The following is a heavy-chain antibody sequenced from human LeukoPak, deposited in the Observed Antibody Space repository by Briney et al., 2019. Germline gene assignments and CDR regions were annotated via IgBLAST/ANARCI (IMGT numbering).Heavy chain of an antibody. Sequence: QPGGSLRLSCAASGFTFGSYWMSWVRQAPGKGLEWVANIKQDGSEKYYVDSVKGRFTISRDNTKNSLCLQMNGLRAEDTAVYYCARDHIVGATNFDYWGQGTLVTVSS. J-gene: IGHJ4*02. CDR1: GFTFGSYW. V-gene: IGHV3-7*04. CDR3: ARDHIVGATNFDY. CDR2: IKQDGSEK. D-gene: IGHD1-26*01.